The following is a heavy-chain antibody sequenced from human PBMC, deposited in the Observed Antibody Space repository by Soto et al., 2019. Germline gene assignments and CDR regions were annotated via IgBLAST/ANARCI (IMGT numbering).Heavy chain of an antibody. Sequence: PVWSLRLSWSASLFTFSSYGMHWVLHSPFKGLEWVAVIWYDGSNKYYADSVKGRFTISRDNSKNTLYLQMNSLRAEDTAVYYCASSQSGYDYVAFDIWGQGTMVTVSS. J-gene: IGHJ3*02. CDR2: IWYDGSNK. CDR3: ASSQSGYDYVAFDI. CDR1: LFTFSSYG. D-gene: IGHD5-12*01. V-gene: IGHV3-33*01.